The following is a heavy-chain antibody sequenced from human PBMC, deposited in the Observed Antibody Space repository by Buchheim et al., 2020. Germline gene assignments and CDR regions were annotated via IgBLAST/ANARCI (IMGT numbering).Heavy chain of an antibody. CDR3: TSRRDGGWLPLPLDF. V-gene: IGHV3-15*01. J-gene: IGHJ4*02. Sequence: EVRLVESGGGLVKPGGSLRLSCTTSGFTFSKAWMNWVRQAPGKGLEWVGRIKSKSDGGTTAYAASVKGRFTISRDDSRDTVFLQMNSLKVDDAAVYYCTSRRDGGWLPLPLDFWGQGA. CDR2: IKSKSDGGTT. D-gene: IGHD6-19*01. CDR1: GFTFSKAW.